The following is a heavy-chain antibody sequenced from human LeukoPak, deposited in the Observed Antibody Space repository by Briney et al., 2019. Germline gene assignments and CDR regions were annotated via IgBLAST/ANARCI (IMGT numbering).Heavy chain of an antibody. V-gene: IGHV3-30*02. Sequence: PGGSLRLSRAASGFTFSSYGMHWVRQAPGKGLEWVAFIRYDGSNKYYADSVKGRFTISRDNSKNTLYLQVNTLRAEDTAVYYCARRAGDYSHPYDYWGQGTLVTVSS. D-gene: IGHD3-22*01. CDR3: ARRAGDYSHPYDY. J-gene: IGHJ4*02. CDR2: IRYDGSNK. CDR1: GFTFSSYG.